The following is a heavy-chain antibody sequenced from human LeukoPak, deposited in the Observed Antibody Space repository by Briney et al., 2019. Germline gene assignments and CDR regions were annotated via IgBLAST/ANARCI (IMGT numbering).Heavy chain of an antibody. J-gene: IGHJ5*02. D-gene: IGHD4-17*01. Sequence: PGGSLRLSCAASGFTFSSYSMNWVRQAPGRGLEWVSSISSSSSYIYYADSVKGRFTISRDNAKNSLYLQMNSLRAADTAVYYCARYEYGADAWFDPWGQGTLVTVSS. CDR1: GFTFSSYS. V-gene: IGHV3-21*01. CDR2: ISSSSSYI. CDR3: ARYEYGADAWFDP.